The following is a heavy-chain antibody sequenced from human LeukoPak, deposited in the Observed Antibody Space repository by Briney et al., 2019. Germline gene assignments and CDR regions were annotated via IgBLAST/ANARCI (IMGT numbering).Heavy chain of an antibody. D-gene: IGHD3-9*01. Sequence: GESLKISCKGSGYSFTSYWIGWVRQMPGKGLEWMGIIYPGDSDTRYSPSFQGQVTISADKSISTAYLQWSSLKASDTAMYYCARGMVGPSYYDIFTGYQNWFDPWGQGTLVTVSS. CDR2: IYPGDSDT. CDR1: GYSFTSYW. J-gene: IGHJ5*02. V-gene: IGHV5-51*01. CDR3: ARGMVGPSYYDIFTGYQNWFDP.